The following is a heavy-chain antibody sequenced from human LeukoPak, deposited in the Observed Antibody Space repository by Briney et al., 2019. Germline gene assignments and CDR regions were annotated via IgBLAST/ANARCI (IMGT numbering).Heavy chain of an antibody. J-gene: IGHJ4*02. D-gene: IGHD3-3*01. CDR1: GYTFTSYA. CDR2: INTNTGNP. V-gene: IGHV7-4-1*01. CDR3: ARDPRRITIFGPSALDYFDY. Sequence: VASVKVSCKASGYTFTSYAMNWVRQAPEQGLEWMGWINTNTGNPTYAQGFTGRFVFSLDTSVSTAYLQIGSLKAEDTAVYYCARDPRRITIFGPSALDYFDYWGQGTLVTVSS.